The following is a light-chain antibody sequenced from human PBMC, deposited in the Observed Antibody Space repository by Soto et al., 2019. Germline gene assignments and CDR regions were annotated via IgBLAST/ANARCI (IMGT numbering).Light chain of an antibody. CDR3: QQRSNWPPT. J-gene: IGKJ2*01. CDR2: DAS. Sequence: EIVLTQSPATLSLSPAERATLSCRASQSVSSYLAWYQQKPGQAPRLLIYDASNRATGIPARFSGSGSGTDFTLTISSLEPEDFAVYYCQQRSNWPPTFGQGTKLDIK. CDR1: QSVSSY. V-gene: IGKV3-11*01.